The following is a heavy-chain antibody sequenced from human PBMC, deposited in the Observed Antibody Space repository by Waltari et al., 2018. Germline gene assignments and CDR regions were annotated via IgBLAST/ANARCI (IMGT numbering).Heavy chain of an antibody. CDR1: GGSISSSSYY. J-gene: IGHJ3*02. CDR2: IYYSGST. Sequence: QLQLQESGPGLVKPSETLSLTCTVSGGSISSSSYYWGWIRQPPGKGLEWIGSIYYSGSTYYNPSLRSRVTISVSTSKNQFSLKLSSVTAADTAVYYCARAPRRDDAFDIWGQGTMVTVSS. CDR3: ARAPRRDDAFDI. V-gene: IGHV4-39*07.